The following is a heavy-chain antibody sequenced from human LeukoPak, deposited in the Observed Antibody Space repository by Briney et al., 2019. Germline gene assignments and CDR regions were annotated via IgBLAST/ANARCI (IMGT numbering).Heavy chain of an antibody. Sequence: GGSLRLSCAAYGFTFSTYWMSWVRQAPGKGLEWVANIKQDGSEKYYVDSVKGRFTISRDNAKSSLYLQMNSLRAEDTAVYYCARYSADWGWLDPWGQGTLVTVSS. J-gene: IGHJ5*02. CDR3: ARYSADWGWLDP. CDR1: GFTFSTYW. D-gene: IGHD1-26*01. CDR2: IKQDGSEK. V-gene: IGHV3-7*01.